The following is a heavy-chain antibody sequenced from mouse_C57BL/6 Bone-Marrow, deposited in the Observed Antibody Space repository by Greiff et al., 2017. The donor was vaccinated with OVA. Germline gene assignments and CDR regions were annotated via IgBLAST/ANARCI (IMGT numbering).Heavy chain of an antibody. J-gene: IGHJ4*01. CDR2: IDPENGDT. CDR3: THIYYYGSSYEGYAMDY. V-gene: IGHV14-4*01. CDR1: GFNIKDDY. D-gene: IGHD1-1*01. Sequence: EVQLQQSGAELVRPGASVKLSCTASGFNIKDDYMHWVKQRPEQGLEWIGWIDPENGDTEYASKFQGKATITADTSSNTAYLQLSSLTSEDTAVYYCTHIYYYGSSYEGYAMDYWGQGTSVTVSS.